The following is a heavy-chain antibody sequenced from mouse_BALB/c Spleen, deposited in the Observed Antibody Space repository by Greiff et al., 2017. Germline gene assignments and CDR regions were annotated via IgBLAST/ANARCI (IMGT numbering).Heavy chain of an antibody. D-gene: IGHD1-2*01. CDR3: ARGILRLRGNYAMDY. CDR2: ISSGGST. J-gene: IGHJ4*01. Sequence: EVQRVESGGGLVKPGGSLKLSCAASGFTFSSYAMSWVRQTPEKRLEWVASISSGGSTYYPDSVKGRFTISRDNARNILYLQMSSLRSEDTAMYYCARGILRLRGNYAMDYWGQGTSVTVSS. V-gene: IGHV5-6-5*01. CDR1: GFTFSSYA.